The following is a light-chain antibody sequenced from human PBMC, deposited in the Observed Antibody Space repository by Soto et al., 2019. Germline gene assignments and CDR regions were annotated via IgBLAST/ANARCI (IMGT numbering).Light chain of an antibody. CDR2: TAS. CDR3: QQTYSGPRT. Sequence: IQMPQSHSSLSPSVGDRVTVICRASQIIGDDLNWYQQKPGKAPKGLIYTASSLQSGVPSRFSGIGSGTEFTLSISSLQPEDFATYYCQQTYSGPRTFGGGTKVDIK. J-gene: IGKJ4*01. V-gene: IGKV1-39*01. CDR1: QIIGDD.